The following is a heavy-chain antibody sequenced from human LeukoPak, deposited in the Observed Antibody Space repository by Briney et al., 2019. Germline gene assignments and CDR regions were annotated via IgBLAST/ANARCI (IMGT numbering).Heavy chain of an antibody. J-gene: IGHJ4*02. CDR2: IYYSGST. CDR3: ARGGGYSGYDPFDC. V-gene: IGHV4-59*08. D-gene: IGHD5-12*01. CDR1: GGSISSYY. Sequence: PSETLSLTCTVSGGSISSYYWSRIRQPPGKGLEWIGYIYYSGSTNYNPSLKSRVTISVDTSKNQFSLKLSSVTAADTAVYYCARGGGYSGYDPFDCWGQGTLVTVSS.